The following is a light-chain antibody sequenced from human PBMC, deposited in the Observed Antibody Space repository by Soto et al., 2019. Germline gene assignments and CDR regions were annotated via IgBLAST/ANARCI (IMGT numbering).Light chain of an antibody. J-gene: IGLJ1*01. CDR2: GDS. CDR3: QSNDNGLSGSDV. V-gene: IGLV1-40*01. CDR1: SSNIGAGYD. Sequence: QSLLTQPPSVSGAPGQRVTISCTGSSSNIGAGYDVNWYQQLPETAPKLLIFGDSNRPSGVPDRFSGSKSGTSASLVITGLQAADEADYYCQSNDNGLSGSDVFGTGSKV.